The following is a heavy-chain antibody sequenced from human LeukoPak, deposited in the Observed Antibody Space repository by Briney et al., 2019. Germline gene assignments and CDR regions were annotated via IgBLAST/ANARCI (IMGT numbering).Heavy chain of an antibody. Sequence: GGSLRLSCAASGFTFDDYAMHWVRQAPGKGLEWVSGISWNSGSIGCADSVKGRFTISRDNAKNSLYLQMNSLRAENTALYYCAKALGIVVVIDPFDIWGQGTMVTVSS. CDR3: AKALGIVVVIDPFDI. V-gene: IGHV3-9*01. D-gene: IGHD3-22*01. CDR2: ISWNSGSI. J-gene: IGHJ3*02. CDR1: GFTFDDYA.